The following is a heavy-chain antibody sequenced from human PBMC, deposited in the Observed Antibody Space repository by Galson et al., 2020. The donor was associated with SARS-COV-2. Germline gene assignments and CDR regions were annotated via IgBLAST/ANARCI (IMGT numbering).Heavy chain of an antibody. V-gene: IGHV3-9*01. CDR1: GFTFDDYA. J-gene: IGHJ3*02. CDR2: ISWNSGSI. CDR3: ATRGSFHAFDI. Sequence: GGSLRLSCAASGFTFDDYAMHWVRQAPGKGLEWVSGISWNSGSIGYADSVKGRFTISRDNAKNSLYLQMNSLRAEDTALYYCATRGSFHAFDIWGQGTMVTVSS. D-gene: IGHD1-26*01.